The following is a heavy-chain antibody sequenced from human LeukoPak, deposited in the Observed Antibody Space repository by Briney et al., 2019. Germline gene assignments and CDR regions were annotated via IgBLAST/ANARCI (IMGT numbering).Heavy chain of an antibody. D-gene: IGHD6-13*01. CDR1: GYSFTTYA. V-gene: IGHV1-3*01. CDR2: ITPGNGNT. CDR3: AREAPSSTWSFDN. Sequence: ALVKVSCKASGYSFTTYALHWVRQAPGQRPEWMGWITPGNGNTKYSQKFQGRVAITRDTTASTASLDLSSLRSEDTAVYYCAREAPSSTWSFDNWGQGTLVTVSS. J-gene: IGHJ4*02.